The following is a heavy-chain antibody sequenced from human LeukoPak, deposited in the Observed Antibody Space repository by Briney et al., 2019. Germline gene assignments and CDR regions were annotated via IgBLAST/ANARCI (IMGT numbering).Heavy chain of an antibody. J-gene: IGHJ4*02. D-gene: IGHD3-10*01. CDR1: GFTFSSYW. V-gene: IGHV3-74*01. CDR2: INSDGSST. CDR3: ARATHSMVRGDTIDY. Sequence: GGSLRLSCAASGFTFSSYWMHWVRQAPGKGLVWVSRINSDGSSTSYADSVKGRFTISRDNAKNTLYLQMNSLRAEDTAVYYCARATHSMVRGDTIDYWGQGTLVTVSS.